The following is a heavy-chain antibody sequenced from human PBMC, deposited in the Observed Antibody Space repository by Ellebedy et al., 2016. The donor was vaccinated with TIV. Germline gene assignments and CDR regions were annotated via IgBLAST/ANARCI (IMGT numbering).Heavy chain of an antibody. V-gene: IGHV3-23*01. CDR1: GFTFRSYA. CDR2: ISGNGSSTT. D-gene: IGHD6-19*01. Sequence: GESLKISCVASGFTFRSYAMSWVRQAPGKGLDWVSAISGNGSSTTHYADSVKGRFTISRDNSKNTLYRQMNSLRAEDMAIYYCAKPPEQWLKHTGLDSWGQGTLVTVSS. CDR3: AKPPEQWLKHTGLDS. J-gene: IGHJ4*02.